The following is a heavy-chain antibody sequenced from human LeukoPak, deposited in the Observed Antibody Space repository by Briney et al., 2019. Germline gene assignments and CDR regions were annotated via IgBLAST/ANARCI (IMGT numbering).Heavy chain of an antibody. CDR1: GYTFTSYD. CDR2: MNPNSGNT. V-gene: IGHV1-8*01. D-gene: IGHD1-26*01. CDR3: ARAPEWGKANYYYYMDV. Sequence: ASVKVSCKASGYTFTSYDINWVRQATGQGLEWMGWMNPNSGNTGYAQKFLGRVTMTRNTSISTAYMELSSLRSEDTAVYYCARAPEWGKANYYYYMDVWGKGTTVTVSS. J-gene: IGHJ6*03.